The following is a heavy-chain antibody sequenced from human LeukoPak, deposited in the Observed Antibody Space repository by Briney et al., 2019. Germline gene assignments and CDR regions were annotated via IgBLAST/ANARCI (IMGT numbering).Heavy chain of an antibody. J-gene: IGHJ5*02. D-gene: IGHD2-2*01. Sequence: SETLSLTCAVYGGSFSGYYWSWIRQPPGKGLEWIGEISHSGSTNYNPSLKSRVTISVDTSKNQFSLKLSSVTAADTAVYYCARGLEGYCSSTSCPNWFDPWGQGTLATVSS. CDR1: GGSFSGYY. CDR2: ISHSGST. V-gene: IGHV4-34*01. CDR3: ARGLEGYCSSTSCPNWFDP.